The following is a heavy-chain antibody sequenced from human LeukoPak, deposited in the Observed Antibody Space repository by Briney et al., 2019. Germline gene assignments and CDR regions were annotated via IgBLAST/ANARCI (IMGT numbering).Heavy chain of an antibody. J-gene: IGHJ4*02. CDR1: GFTFSSYA. Sequence: GRSLGLSCAASGFTFSSYAMHWVRQAPGKGLEWVAVISYDGSNKYYADSVKGRFTISRDNSKNTLYLQMNSLRAEDTAVYYCARDGKKGDCSSTSCYTGAFDYWGQGTLVTVSS. D-gene: IGHD2-2*02. CDR3: ARDGKKGDCSSTSCYTGAFDY. CDR2: ISYDGSNK. V-gene: IGHV3-30-3*01.